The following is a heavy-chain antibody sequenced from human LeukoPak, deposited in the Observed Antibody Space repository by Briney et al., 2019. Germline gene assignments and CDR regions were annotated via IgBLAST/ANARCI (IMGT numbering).Heavy chain of an antibody. J-gene: IGHJ4*02. Sequence: ASVKVSCKASGYTFTSYAMHWVRQAPGQRLEWMGWISAYNGNTNYAQKLQGRVTMTTDTSTSTAYMELRSLRSDDTAVYYCARVEGPDIVVVPAATDLDYWGQGTLVTVSS. V-gene: IGHV1-18*01. CDR1: GYTFTSYA. D-gene: IGHD2-2*01. CDR3: ARVEGPDIVVVPAATDLDY. CDR2: ISAYNGNT.